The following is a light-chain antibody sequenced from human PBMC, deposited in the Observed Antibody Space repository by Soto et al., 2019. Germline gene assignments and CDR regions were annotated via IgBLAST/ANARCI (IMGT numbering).Light chain of an antibody. V-gene: IGKV1-5*03. CDR1: QSISSW. CDR3: QQLNSYPLF. CDR2: KAA. Sequence: IQMTQSHSTLSASVGDRVTITCRASQSISSWLAWYQQKPGKAPKLLIYKAASLESGVPSRFSGSGSGTEFTLTISSLQPDDFATYYCQQLNSYPLFFGQVTLPEIK. J-gene: IGKJ5*01.